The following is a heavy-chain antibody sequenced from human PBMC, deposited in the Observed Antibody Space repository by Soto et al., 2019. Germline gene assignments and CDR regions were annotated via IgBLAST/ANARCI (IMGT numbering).Heavy chain of an antibody. Sequence: PGGSLRLSCAASGFTFSNAWMSWVRQAPGKGLEWVGRIKSKTDGGTTDYAAPVKGRFTISRDDSKNTLYLQMNSLKTEDTAVYYCTSYGSGSHDDYYYGMDVWGQGTTVTVSS. D-gene: IGHD3-10*01. CDR1: GFTFSNAW. CDR3: TSYGSGSHDDYYYGMDV. V-gene: IGHV3-15*01. CDR2: IKSKTDGGTT. J-gene: IGHJ6*02.